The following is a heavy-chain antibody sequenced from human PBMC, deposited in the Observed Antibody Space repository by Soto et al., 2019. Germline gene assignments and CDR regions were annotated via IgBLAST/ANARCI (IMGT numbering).Heavy chain of an antibody. D-gene: IGHD3-10*01. CDR3: ARDRGTVYGMDV. CDR2: IYSGGST. CDR1: GFTVSSNY. J-gene: IGHJ6*01. V-gene: IGHV3-66*01. Sequence: EVQLVESGGGLVQPGGSLRLSCAASGFTVSSNYMSWVRQAPGKGLEWVSVIYSGGSTYYEDSVKGRFTISSDNSKTTLYLQMNSLRDEDTAVYYCARDRGTVYGMDVWGQGTTVTVSS.